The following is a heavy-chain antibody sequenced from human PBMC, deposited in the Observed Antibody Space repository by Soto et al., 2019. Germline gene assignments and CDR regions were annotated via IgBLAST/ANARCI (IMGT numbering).Heavy chain of an antibody. Sequence: PGESLKISCKGSGYSFTSYWIGWVRQMPGKGLEWMGIIYPGDSDTRYSPSFQGQVTISADKSISTAYLQWSSLKASDTAMYYCARRNDILTGYLNYYYYGMDVWGQGTTVTVSS. J-gene: IGHJ6*02. D-gene: IGHD3-9*01. CDR2: IYPGDSDT. V-gene: IGHV5-51*01. CDR1: GYSFTSYW. CDR3: ARRNDILTGYLNYYYYGMDV.